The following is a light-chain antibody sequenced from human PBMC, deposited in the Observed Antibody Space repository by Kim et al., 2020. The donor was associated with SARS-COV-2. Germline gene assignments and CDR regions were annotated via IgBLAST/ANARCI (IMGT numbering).Light chain of an antibody. J-gene: IGLJ3*02. CDR1: SSDVGGYNY. CDR3: GSYTTISPHWV. Sequence: QSALTQPASVSGSPGQSITISCTGTSSDVGGYNYVSWYQQHPGKAPKLMIYDVSNRPSGVSNRFSGSKSGNTASLTISGLQAEDEADYYCGSYTTISPHWVFGGGTQLTVL. CDR2: DVS. V-gene: IGLV2-14*01.